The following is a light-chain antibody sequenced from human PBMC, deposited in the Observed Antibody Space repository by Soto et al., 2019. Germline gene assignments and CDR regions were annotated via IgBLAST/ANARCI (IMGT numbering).Light chain of an antibody. CDR3: SSYTSSNALL. J-gene: IGLJ2*01. CDR2: EVS. CDR1: NSDVGGYNY. V-gene: IGLV2-14*01. Sequence: QSALTQPASVSGSPGQSITISCTGTNSDVGGYNYVSWYQQYPGKVPKVMIYEVSNRPSGVSNRFSGSKSGNTASLTISGLQAEDEADYYCSSYTSSNALLFGGGTKVTVL.